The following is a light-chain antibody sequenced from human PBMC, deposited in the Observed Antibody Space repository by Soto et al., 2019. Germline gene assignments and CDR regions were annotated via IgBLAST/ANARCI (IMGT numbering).Light chain of an antibody. J-gene: IGLJ1*01. V-gene: IGLV3-21*02. CDR1: NIGSKG. Sequence: SYELTQPPSVSVAPGQTATITCGGNNIGSKGVHWYQQKPGQAPVLVVYDDSDRPSGITERYSGSNSGNTANLTTSRVEAGDEADYYCQVWDSSSDQYVFATGTKVTVL. CDR3: QVWDSSSDQYV. CDR2: DDS.